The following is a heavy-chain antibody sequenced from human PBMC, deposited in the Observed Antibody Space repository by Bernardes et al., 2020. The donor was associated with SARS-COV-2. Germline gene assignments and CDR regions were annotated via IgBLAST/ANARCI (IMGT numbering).Heavy chain of an antibody. J-gene: IGHJ6*02. Sequence: ASVKVSCKASGYTFTSYAMNWVRQAPGQGLEWMGCINTNTGNPTYAQGFTGRFVFSLDTSVSTAYLQISSLKAEDTAVYYCARDPAFGEDYYYYYGMDVWGQGTTVTVSS. CDR3: ARDPAFGEDYYYYYGMDV. CDR2: INTNTGNP. D-gene: IGHD3-10*01. V-gene: IGHV7-4-1*02. CDR1: GYTFTSYA.